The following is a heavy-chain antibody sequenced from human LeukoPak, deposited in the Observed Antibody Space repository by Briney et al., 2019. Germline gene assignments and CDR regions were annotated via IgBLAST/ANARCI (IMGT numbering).Heavy chain of an antibody. J-gene: IGHJ6*03. D-gene: IGHD5-24*01. CDR1: GGSISSYY. CDR3: ARVEMATTAYYYYYMDV. V-gene: IGHV4-59*01. CDR2: IYYSGST. Sequence: PSETLSLTCTVSGGSISSYYWNWIRQPPGKGLEWIGYIYYSGSTNYNPSLKSRVTISVDTSKNQFSLKLSSVTAADTAVYYCARVEMATTAYYYYYMDVWGKGTTVTISS.